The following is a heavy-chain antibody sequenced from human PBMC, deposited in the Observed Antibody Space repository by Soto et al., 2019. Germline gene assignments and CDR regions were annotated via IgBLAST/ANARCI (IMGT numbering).Heavy chain of an antibody. CDR2: ISYDGSNK. D-gene: IGHD2-15*01. CDR3: AKETYSGPLDY. Sequence: QVQLVESGGGVVQPGRSLRLSCAASGVTFNSYGMHWVRQAPGKGLEWVAVISYDGSNKYYADSVKGRFTISRDNSKNTLYLQMNSLRAEDTAVYYCAKETYSGPLDYWGQGTLVTVSS. J-gene: IGHJ4*02. CDR1: GVTFNSYG. V-gene: IGHV3-30*18.